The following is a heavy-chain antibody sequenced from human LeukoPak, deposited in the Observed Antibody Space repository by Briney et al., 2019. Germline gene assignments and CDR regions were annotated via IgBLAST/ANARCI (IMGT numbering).Heavy chain of an antibody. J-gene: IGHJ5*02. CDR3: ARQFDTQYFRVVIIHSAWFDP. V-gene: IGHV1-46*01. D-gene: IGHD3-3*01. CDR2: INPSGGST. Sequence: GASVKVSCKASGYTFTSYYMHWVRQAPGQGLEWMGIINPSGGSTSYAQKFQGRVTMTRDMSTSTVYMELSSLRSEDTAVYYCARQFDTQYFRVVIIHSAWFDPWGQGTLVTVSS. CDR1: GYTFTSYY.